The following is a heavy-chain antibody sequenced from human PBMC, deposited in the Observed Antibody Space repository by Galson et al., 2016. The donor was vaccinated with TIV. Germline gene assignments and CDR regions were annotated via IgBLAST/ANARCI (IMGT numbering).Heavy chain of an antibody. CDR3: ARRYFDL. Sequence: SLRLSCAASGFTFSDYWVHWVRQTPGKGLEWVANIKQDGSEKYCVDSVKGRFTISRDNAKSSLFLQMNSLRAEDTAVYYCARRYFDLWGRGTLVTVSS. CDR2: IKQDGSEK. J-gene: IGHJ2*01. V-gene: IGHV3-7*01. CDR1: GFTFSDYW.